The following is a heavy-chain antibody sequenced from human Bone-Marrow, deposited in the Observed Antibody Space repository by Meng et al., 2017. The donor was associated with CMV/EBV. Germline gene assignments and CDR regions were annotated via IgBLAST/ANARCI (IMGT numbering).Heavy chain of an antibody. Sequence: ASVKVSCKASGYTFTSYGISWVRQAPGQGLEWMGWISAYNGNTNYAQKVQGRVTMTTDTSTSTAYMEMRSLRSDDTAVYYCARDIVVVPAAHFSYYYYYGMDVWGQGTTVTVSS. J-gene: IGHJ6*02. V-gene: IGHV1-18*01. CDR2: ISAYNGNT. CDR3: ARDIVVVPAAHFSYYYYYGMDV. CDR1: GYTFTSYG. D-gene: IGHD2-2*01.